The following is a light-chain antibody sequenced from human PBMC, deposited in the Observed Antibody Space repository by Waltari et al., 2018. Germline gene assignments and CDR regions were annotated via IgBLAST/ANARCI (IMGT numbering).Light chain of an antibody. CDR1: SSDVGGYNL. J-gene: IGLJ3*02. V-gene: IGLV2-23*01. CDR3: CSNAVITPPGV. CDR2: DDD. Sequence: QSALTQPASVSGSPGQSITISCTGTSSDVGGYNLVSWYQQPPGKAPTDMINDDDKRPSGVSNRFSGSRSGNTASLTISGLRVGDEAVYSCCSNAVITPPGVSGEGTTLTVL.